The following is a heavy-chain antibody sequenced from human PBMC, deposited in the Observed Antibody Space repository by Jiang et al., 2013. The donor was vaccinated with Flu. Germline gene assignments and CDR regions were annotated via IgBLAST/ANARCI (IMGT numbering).Heavy chain of an antibody. V-gene: IGHV4-4*02. CDR1: GASISHDNW. Sequence: GPGLVKPSGTLSLTCGVSGASISHDNWWSWVRQPPGKGLEWIGEIYESGATNYNPSLKSRVTISVDKSKNQFSLKLSSVTAADTAVYYCVSNGWYSLEYWGQGTLVTVSS. J-gene: IGHJ4*02. CDR3: VSNGWYSLEY. CDR2: IYESGAT. D-gene: IGHD6-19*01.